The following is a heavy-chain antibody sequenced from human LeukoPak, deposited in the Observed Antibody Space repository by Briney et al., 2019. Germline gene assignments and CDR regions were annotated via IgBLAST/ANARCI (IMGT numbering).Heavy chain of an antibody. CDR2: INHSGST. D-gene: IGHD3-16*01. J-gene: IGHJ4*02. CDR1: GVSFSGYY. V-gene: IGHV4-34*01. CDR3: ARGDGLGYYFDY. Sequence: SETLSLTCAVYGVSFSGYYWSWIRQPPGKGLEWIGEINHSGSTNYNPSLKSRVTISVDTSKNQFSLKLSSVTAADTAVYYCARGDGLGYYFDYWGQGTPVTVSS.